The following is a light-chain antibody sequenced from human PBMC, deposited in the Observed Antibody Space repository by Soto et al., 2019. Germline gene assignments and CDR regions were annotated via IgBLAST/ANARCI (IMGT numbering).Light chain of an antibody. V-gene: IGKV3-20*01. CDR3: QQYGSSPWT. CDR1: QSVSSSY. CDR2: GAS. J-gene: IGKJ1*01. Sequence: EIVLTQSPGTLSLSTGERATLSCRASQSVSSSYLAWYQQKPGQAPRPLIYGASSRAIGIPDRFSGSGSGTDFTLTISRLEPEDLAVYYCQQYGSSPWTFGQGTKVDIK.